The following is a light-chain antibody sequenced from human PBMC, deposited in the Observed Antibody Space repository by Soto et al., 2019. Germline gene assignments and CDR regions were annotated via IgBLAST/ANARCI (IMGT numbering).Light chain of an antibody. V-gene: IGKV3-15*01. CDR2: GAS. CDR1: QSVSTN. CDR3: QQYNRLPLT. J-gene: IGKJ4*01. Sequence: EIVLTQSQETLSVSPGERATLSCRASQSVSTNLAWYQQKAGQAPRLLIYGASTRATGIPASFSGSGSGTEFTLTISSLQSEDFAVYYCQQYNRLPLTFCGGTMV.